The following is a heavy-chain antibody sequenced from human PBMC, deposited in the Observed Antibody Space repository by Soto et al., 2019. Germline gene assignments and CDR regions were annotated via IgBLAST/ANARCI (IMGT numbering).Heavy chain of an antibody. J-gene: IGHJ6*02. Sequence: GESLKISCKASGYSFTTYWIAWVRQMPGKGLEWMGIINPGDSDIRYSPSFQGQVTISADNSISTAYLQWSSLKASDTAMYYCAGHETFYYYYYGMDVWGQGTAGTAS. CDR2: INPGDSDI. CDR1: GYSFTTYW. V-gene: IGHV5-51*01. D-gene: IGHD3-16*01. CDR3: AGHETFYYYYYGMDV.